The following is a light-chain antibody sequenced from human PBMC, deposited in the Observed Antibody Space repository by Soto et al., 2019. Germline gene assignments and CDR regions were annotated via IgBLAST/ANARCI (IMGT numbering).Light chain of an antibody. CDR2: GNS. Sequence: QLVLTQPPSVSGAPGQRVTISCTGSSSNIGAGYDVHWYQQLPGTAPKLLIYGNSNRPSGVPDRFSGSKSGTSASLAITGLQAEDEADYYCQSYDSSLSVVVFGGGTKLTVL. CDR1: SSNIGAGYD. J-gene: IGLJ2*01. V-gene: IGLV1-40*01. CDR3: QSYDSSLSVVV.